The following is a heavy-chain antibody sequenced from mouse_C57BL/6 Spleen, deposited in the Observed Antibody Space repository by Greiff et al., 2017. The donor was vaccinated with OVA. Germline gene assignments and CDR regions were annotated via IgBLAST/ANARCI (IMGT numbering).Heavy chain of an antibody. D-gene: IGHD1-1*01. J-gene: IGHJ1*03. V-gene: IGHV5-9*01. CDR1: GFTFSSYT. CDR2: ISGGGGNT. Sequence: EVQLMESGGGLVKPGGSLKLSCAASGFTFSSYTMSWVRQTPEKRLEWVATISGGGGNTYYPDSVKGRFTISRDNAKNTLYLQMSSLRSEDTALYYCASHYYGSSYWYFDVWGTGTTVTVSS. CDR3: ASHYYGSSYWYFDV.